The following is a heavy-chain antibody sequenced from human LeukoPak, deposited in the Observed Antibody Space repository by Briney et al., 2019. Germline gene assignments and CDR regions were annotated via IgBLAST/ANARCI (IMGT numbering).Heavy chain of an antibody. V-gene: IGHV3-21*01. CDR2: ISSSSSYV. CDR3: ARDYPKGFDY. Sequence: GGSLRLSCAASGFTFADHGMNWVRQPPGKGLEWVSSISSSSSYVYYADSVKGRFTISRDNAKNSLYLQMNSLRAEDTAVYYCARDYPKGFDYWGQGTLVTVSS. D-gene: IGHD3-16*02. J-gene: IGHJ4*02. CDR1: GFTFADHG.